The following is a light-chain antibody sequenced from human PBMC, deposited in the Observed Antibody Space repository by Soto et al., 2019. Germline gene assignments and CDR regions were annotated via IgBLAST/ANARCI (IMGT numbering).Light chain of an antibody. J-gene: IGLJ2*01. Sequence: QTVVTQEPSLTLSPGGTVTLTCASSTGAVTSGHYPNWFQQKPGQTPRALIYSTNNKHSWTPARFSGSLLGGKAALTLSGAQPEDEAEYYCLLFYGVGLVFGGGTKLTVL. CDR1: TGAVTSGHY. CDR2: STN. V-gene: IGLV7-43*01. CDR3: LLFYGVGLV.